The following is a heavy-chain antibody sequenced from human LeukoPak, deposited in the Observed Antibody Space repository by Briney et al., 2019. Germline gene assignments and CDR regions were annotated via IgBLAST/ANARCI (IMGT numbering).Heavy chain of an antibody. D-gene: IGHD3-3*01. CDR1: GFTFSRYW. J-gene: IGHJ3*02. CDR2: IRYDGSNK. V-gene: IGHV3-30*02. Sequence: PGGSLRLSCAASGFTFSRYWMHWVRQAPGEGLEWVAFIRYDGSNKYYADSVKGRFTISRDNSKNTLYLQMNSLRAEDTAVYYCARTDRITIFGVVKRNAFDIWGQGTMVTVSS. CDR3: ARTDRITIFGVVKRNAFDI.